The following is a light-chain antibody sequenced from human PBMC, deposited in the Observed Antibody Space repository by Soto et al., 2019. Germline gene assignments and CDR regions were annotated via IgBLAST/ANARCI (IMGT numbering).Light chain of an antibody. CDR1: NIGSKS. CDR2: RDS. V-gene: IGLV3-9*01. Sequence: SYELTQPPSVSVAPGKTARITCGGNNIGSKSVHWYQQKPGQAPVLVIYRDSNRPSGIPERFSGSNSGNTATLTINRAQVGDEADYYCQVWDSSTVFGGGTKLTVL. J-gene: IGLJ2*01. CDR3: QVWDSSTV.